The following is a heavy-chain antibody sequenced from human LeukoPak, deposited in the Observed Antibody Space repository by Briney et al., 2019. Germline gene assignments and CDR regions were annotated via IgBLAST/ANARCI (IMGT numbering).Heavy chain of an antibody. V-gene: IGHV4-31*03. CDR1: GGSISSGGYY. J-gene: IGHJ6*02. D-gene: IGHD3-3*01. CDR3: ASLVHENGGFWSGYYYGMDV. CDR2: IYYSGST. Sequence: SETLSLTCTVSGGSISSGGYYWSWIRQHPGKGLEWIGYIYYSGSTYYNPSLKSRVTISVDTSKNQFSLKLSSVTAADTAVYYCASLVHENGGFWSGYYYGMDVWGQGTTVTVSS.